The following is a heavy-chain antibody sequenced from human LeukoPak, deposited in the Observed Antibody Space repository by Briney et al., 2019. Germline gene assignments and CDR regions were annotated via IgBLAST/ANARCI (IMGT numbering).Heavy chain of an antibody. CDR1: GFTFSSYA. Sequence: PGGSLRLSCAASGFTFSSYAMSWVRQAPGRGLEWVSGISGSGGSTYYSDSVKGRFTISRDNSKNTLYLQMNSLRAEDTAVYYCARDTGGYDEDYWGQGTLVTVSS. CDR3: ARDTGGYDEDY. V-gene: IGHV3-23*01. J-gene: IGHJ4*02. D-gene: IGHD5-12*01. CDR2: ISGSGGST.